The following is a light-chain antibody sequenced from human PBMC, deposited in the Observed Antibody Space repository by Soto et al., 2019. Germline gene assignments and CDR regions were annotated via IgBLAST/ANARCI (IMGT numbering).Light chain of an antibody. CDR3: QVWDSSSDHPV. CDR1: TIGSKS. CDR2: DDS. Sequence: SYELPQPPSVSVAPGQTARITCGGTTIGSKSVHWYQQKPGQAPVLVVYDDSDRPSGIPERFSGSNSGNTATLTISRVEAGDEADYYCQVWDSSSDHPVFGGGTKLTVL. V-gene: IGLV3-21*02. J-gene: IGLJ2*01.